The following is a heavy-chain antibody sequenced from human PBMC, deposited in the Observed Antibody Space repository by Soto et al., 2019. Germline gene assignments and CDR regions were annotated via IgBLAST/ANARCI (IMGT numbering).Heavy chain of an antibody. D-gene: IGHD1-7*01. CDR3: AGSPGLSRISGTTLGA. J-gene: IGHJ5*01. Sequence: PGGSLRLSCGASGFTFSSHWMHWVRQAPGKGLVWVSRINGDGSSTSYADSVKGRFTISRDNAKNMLYLQVNSLRADDTAVYYCAGSPGLSRISGTTLGAWGQGTLVTVSS. CDR2: INGDGSST. CDR1: GFTFSSHW. V-gene: IGHV3-74*01.